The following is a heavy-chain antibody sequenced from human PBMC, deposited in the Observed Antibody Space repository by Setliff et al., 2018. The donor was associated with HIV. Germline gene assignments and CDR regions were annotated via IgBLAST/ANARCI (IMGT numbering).Heavy chain of an antibody. Sequence: ASVKVSCKASGGTFSNYAISWVRQAPGQGLEWMGGIIPMFGAAKNAQKFQGRLTITADESTSTAYMELSSLRSEDTAVYYCARTVRPSYYYYYMDVWGKGTTVTVSS. CDR1: GGTFSNYA. J-gene: IGHJ6*03. CDR2: IIPMFGAA. D-gene: IGHD3-10*02. V-gene: IGHV1-69*13. CDR3: ARTVRPSYYYYYMDV.